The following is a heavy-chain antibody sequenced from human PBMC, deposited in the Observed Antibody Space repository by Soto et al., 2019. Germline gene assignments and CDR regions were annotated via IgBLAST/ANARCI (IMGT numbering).Heavy chain of an antibody. CDR1: GGSISPYY. Sequence: QVQLQESGPGLVKPSETLSLTCTVSGGSISPYYWSWIRQPPGKGLEWIGYIYYSGTTNYNPSLKSRVTISLDTSKNQVSLKLGSVTVADTAVYYCARRVGAAAGYWYFDLWGRGTLVTVSP. J-gene: IGHJ2*01. D-gene: IGHD6-13*01. CDR2: IYYSGTT. CDR3: ARRVGAAAGYWYFDL. V-gene: IGHV4-59*01.